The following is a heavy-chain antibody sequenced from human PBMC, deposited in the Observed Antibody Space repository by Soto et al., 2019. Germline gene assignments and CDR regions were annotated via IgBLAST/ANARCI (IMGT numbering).Heavy chain of an antibody. CDR3: ARAEENDSSGYYSPYYYYGMDV. D-gene: IGHD3-22*01. J-gene: IGHJ6*02. Sequence: EVQLMESGGGLVQPGGSLRLSCAASGITFRSYPMNWVRHAPGRGLEWVSYISPTSSTIYYAGSVRGRFTISRDNAKNSLYLQMNSLRAEDTAVYYCARAEENDSSGYYSPYYYYGMDVWGQGTTVTVSS. CDR2: ISPTSSTI. V-gene: IGHV3-48*01. CDR1: GITFRSYP.